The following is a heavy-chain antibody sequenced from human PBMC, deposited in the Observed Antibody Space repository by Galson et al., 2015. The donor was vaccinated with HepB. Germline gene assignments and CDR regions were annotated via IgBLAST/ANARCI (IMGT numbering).Heavy chain of an antibody. Sequence: SLRLSCAASGFTFSSFSMTWVRQAPGKGLEWVSTISGSGGRTYYADSVKTRLTISRDNSKNTLYVQMNSLRVEDTAVYYCATGGGYTYGSAAFDIWGQGTMVTVSS. V-gene: IGHV3-23*01. CDR2: ISGSGGRT. CDR1: GFTFSSFS. J-gene: IGHJ3*02. CDR3: ATGGGYTYGSAAFDI. D-gene: IGHD5-18*01.